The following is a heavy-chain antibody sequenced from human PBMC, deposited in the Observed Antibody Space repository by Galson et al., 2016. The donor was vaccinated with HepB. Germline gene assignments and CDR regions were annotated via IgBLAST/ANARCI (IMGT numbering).Heavy chain of an antibody. CDR2: VFHTGST. CDR3: ARDNVAVAANLDY. J-gene: IGHJ4*02. Sequence: ETLSLTCTVTGTSISRGNWWTWVRHSPGNGLEWIGEVFHTGSTNYDPSLESRVSISVDTSENQFSLTLNSATAADTAVYYCARDNVAVAANLDYWGQGTQVTVSS. CDR1: GTSISRGNW. D-gene: IGHD2-15*01. V-gene: IGHV4-4*02.